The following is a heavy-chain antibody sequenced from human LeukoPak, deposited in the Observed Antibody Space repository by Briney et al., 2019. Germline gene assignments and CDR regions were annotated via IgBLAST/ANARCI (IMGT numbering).Heavy chain of an antibody. CDR3: AREMATTLDY. Sequence: PGGSLRLSCAASGFSFTNSWMTWVRQAPGKGLEWVANIKQDGSEKYYVDSVKGRFTISRDNAKNSLYLQMNSLRAEDTAVYYCAREMATTLDYWSQGTLVTVSS. J-gene: IGHJ4*02. V-gene: IGHV3-7*01. CDR2: IKQDGSEK. CDR1: GFSFTNSW. D-gene: IGHD5-24*01.